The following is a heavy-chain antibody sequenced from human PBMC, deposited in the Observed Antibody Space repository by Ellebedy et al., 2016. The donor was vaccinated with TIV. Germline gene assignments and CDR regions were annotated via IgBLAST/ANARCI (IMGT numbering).Heavy chain of an antibody. CDR3: ARDRRVTGTKSP. D-gene: IGHD1-7*01. Sequence: AASVKVSCKASGYIFTNYDINWVRQASGQGLEWMGWMNPSSGNTGYAQKFQGRVTMTRNTSITTAYMELSSLRSEDTAVYYCARDRRVTGTKSPWGQGTLVTVSS. V-gene: IGHV1-8*01. CDR2: MNPSSGNT. CDR1: GYIFTNYD. J-gene: IGHJ5*02.